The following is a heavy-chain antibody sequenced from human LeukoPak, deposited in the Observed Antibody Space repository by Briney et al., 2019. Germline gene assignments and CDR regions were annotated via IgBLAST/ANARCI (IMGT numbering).Heavy chain of an antibody. D-gene: IGHD6-13*01. CDR3: AKAWGRSSSWYGAMDY. CDR1: GFTFSSYA. V-gene: IGHV3-64*01. CDR2: ISSNGGST. J-gene: IGHJ4*02. Sequence: GGSLRLSCAASGFTFSSYAMHWVRQAPGKGLEYVSAISSNGGSTYYANSVKGRFTISRDNSKNTLYLQMGSLRAEDMAVYYCAKAWGRSSSWYGAMDYWGQGTLVTVSS.